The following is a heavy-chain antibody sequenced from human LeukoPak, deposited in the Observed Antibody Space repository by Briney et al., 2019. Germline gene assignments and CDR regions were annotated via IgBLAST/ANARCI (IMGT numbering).Heavy chain of an antibody. V-gene: IGHV1-69*05. Sequence: SVKVSCKASGGTFSSYAISWVRQDPGQGLEWMGGLIPIFGTANYAQKFQGRVTITTDESTSTAYMELSSLRSEDTAVYYCARGAARLHYYYYYYMDVWGKGTTVTVSS. J-gene: IGHJ6*03. CDR2: LIPIFGTA. CDR1: GGTFSSYA. D-gene: IGHD6-6*01. CDR3: ARGAARLHYYYYYYMDV.